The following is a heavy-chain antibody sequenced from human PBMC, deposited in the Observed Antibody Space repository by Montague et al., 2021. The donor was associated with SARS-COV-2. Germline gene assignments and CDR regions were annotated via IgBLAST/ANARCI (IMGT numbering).Heavy chain of an antibody. D-gene: IGHD3-9*01. Sequence: SETLSLTCTVSGGSISSSSYYWGWIRQPPGKGLEWIGSIYHSGSTYYNPSLKSRVTISVDTSKNQFSLKPSSVTAADTAVYYCARLGGLLRYFDWSAGEAHWFDPWGQGTLVTVSS. V-gene: IGHV4-39*01. CDR2: IYHSGST. CDR3: ARLGGLLRYFDWSAGEAHWFDP. J-gene: IGHJ5*02. CDR1: GGSISSSSYY.